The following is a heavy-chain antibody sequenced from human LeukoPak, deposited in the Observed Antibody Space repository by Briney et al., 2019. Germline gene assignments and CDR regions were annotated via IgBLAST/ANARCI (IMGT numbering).Heavy chain of an antibody. CDR2: ISGSGGST. D-gene: IGHD6-19*01. V-gene: IGHV3-23*01. CDR1: GFTFSSYA. CDR3: ARTDISGWSRPLDC. Sequence: GGSLRLSCAASGFTFSSYAMSWVRQAPGKGLEWVSAISGSGGSTYYADSVKGRFTISRDNSKNTLYLQMNSLRAEDTAVYYCARTDISGWSRPLDCWGQGTLVTVSS. J-gene: IGHJ4*02.